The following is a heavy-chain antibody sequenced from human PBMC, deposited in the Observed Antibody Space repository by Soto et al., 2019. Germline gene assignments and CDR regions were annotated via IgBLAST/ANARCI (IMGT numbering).Heavy chain of an antibody. CDR3: ARDRPLRGYRGYAADYYYGMDV. Sequence: EVQLVESGGGLVKPGGSLRLSCAASGFTFSSYSMNWVRQAPGKGLEWVSSISSSSSYIYYADSVKGRFTISRDNAKNSLYLQMNSLRAEDAAVYYCARDRPLRGYRGYAADYYYGMDVWGQGTTVTVSS. CDR1: GFTFSSYS. J-gene: IGHJ6*02. V-gene: IGHV3-21*01. CDR2: ISSSSSYI. D-gene: IGHD5-12*01.